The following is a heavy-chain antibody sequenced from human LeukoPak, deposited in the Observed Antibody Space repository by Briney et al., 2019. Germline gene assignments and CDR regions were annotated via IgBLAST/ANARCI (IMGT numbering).Heavy chain of an antibody. CDR3: AREGTTVVTRALDY. J-gene: IGHJ4*02. CDR2: INHSGST. CDR1: GGSFSGYY. Sequence: SETLSLTCAVYGGSFSGYYWSWIRQPPGKGLEWIGEINHSGSTNYNPSLKSRVTISVDTSKNQLSLKLSSVTAADTAMYYCAREGTTVVTRALDYWGQGTLVTVSS. V-gene: IGHV4-34*01. D-gene: IGHD4-23*01.